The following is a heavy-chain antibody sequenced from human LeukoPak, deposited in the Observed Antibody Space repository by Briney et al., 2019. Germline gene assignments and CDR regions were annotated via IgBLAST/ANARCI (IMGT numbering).Heavy chain of an antibody. J-gene: IGHJ4*02. V-gene: IGHV3-21*01. D-gene: IGHD6-13*01. CDR1: GFTVSSNY. CDR3: ARFIAAAGRFDY. Sequence: GGSLRLSCAASGFTVSSNYMSWVRQAPGKGLEWVSSISSSSSYIYYADSVKGRFTISRDNAKNSLYLQMNSLRAEDTAVYYCARFIAAAGRFDYWGQGTLVTVSS. CDR2: ISSSSSYI.